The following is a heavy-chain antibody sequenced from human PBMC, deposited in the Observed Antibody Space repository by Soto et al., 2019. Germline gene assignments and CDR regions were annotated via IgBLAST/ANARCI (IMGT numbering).Heavy chain of an antibody. Sequence: SETLSLTCAVYGGSFSGYYWSWIRQPPGKGLEWIASVNHSGGTYYNPSLKSRVTISIGTSKNQFSLNLNSVTAADTAVYYCARHYGSFDPWGQGTLVTVSS. CDR2: VNHSGGT. CDR1: GGSFSGYY. CDR3: ARHYGSFDP. D-gene: IGHD3-16*01. V-gene: IGHV4-34*01. J-gene: IGHJ5*02.